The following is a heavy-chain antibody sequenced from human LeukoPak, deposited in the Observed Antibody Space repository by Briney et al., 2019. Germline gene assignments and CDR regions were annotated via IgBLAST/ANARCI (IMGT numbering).Heavy chain of an antibody. J-gene: IGHJ4*02. D-gene: IGHD2-21*02. V-gene: IGHV3-7*01. CDR2: IKQDGSEK. Sequence: PGGSLRLSCAASGFTFSSYWMSWVRQAPGKGLEWVANIKQDGSEKYYVDSVKGRFTISRDNAKNSLYLQMNSLRAEDTAVYYCARDSSCGGDCLLDPLFDYWGQGTLVTVSS. CDR3: ARDSSCGGDCLLDPLFDY. CDR1: GFTFSSYW.